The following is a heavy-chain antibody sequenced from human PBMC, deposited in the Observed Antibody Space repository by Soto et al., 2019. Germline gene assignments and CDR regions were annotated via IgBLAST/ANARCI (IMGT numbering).Heavy chain of an antibody. J-gene: IGHJ6*02. V-gene: IGHV3-7*01. CDR1: GFTFSSYW. Sequence: PGGSLRLSCAASGFTFSSYWMSWVRQAPGKGLEWVANIKQDGSEKYYVDSVKGRFTISRDNAKNSLYLQMNSLRAEDTAVYYCARDLYSSSPEDYYYGMDVWGQGTTVTSP. CDR3: ARDLYSSSPEDYYYGMDV. CDR2: IKQDGSEK. D-gene: IGHD6-6*01.